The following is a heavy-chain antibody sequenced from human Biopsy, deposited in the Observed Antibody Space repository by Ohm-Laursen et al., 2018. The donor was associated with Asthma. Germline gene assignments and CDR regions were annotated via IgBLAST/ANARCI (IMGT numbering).Heavy chain of an antibody. CDR2: IDWEDDT. D-gene: IGHD1-14*01. CDR3: GRHNGY. J-gene: IGHJ4*02. V-gene: IGHV2-70*04. CDR1: GFSVSTRGMS. Sequence: TQTLTLTCSCSGFSVSTRGMSVSWIRQPPGKALEWLARIDWEDDTFYSTPLRTRLTISKDTSKNQVVLTMTNMDPVDTAIYFCGRHNGYWGQGILVTVSS.